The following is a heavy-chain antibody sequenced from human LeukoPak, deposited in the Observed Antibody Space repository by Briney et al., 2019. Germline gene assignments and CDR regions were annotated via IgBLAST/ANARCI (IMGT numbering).Heavy chain of an antibody. V-gene: IGHV3-30-3*01. CDR1: GFTFRSYA. D-gene: IGHD3-3*01. CDR3: ARQGIITIFEP. J-gene: IGHJ5*02. CDR2: ISYDGSNK. Sequence: GGSLSLSCAASGFTFRSYAIHWIRKAPGKGLERVAVISYDGSNKYYEDSVKDRLTISRDNSKNTLYLQMNSLRAENTAVYYCARQGIITIFEPWGQGTLVTVSS.